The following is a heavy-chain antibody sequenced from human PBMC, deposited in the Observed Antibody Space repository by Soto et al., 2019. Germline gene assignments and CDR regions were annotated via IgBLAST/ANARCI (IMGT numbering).Heavy chain of an antibody. CDR2: INPNNGAT. D-gene: IGHD1-1*01. J-gene: IGHJ5*02. V-gene: IGHV1-2*02. CDR1: RYILTAYF. Sequence: ASVKVSCKAPRYILTAYFMHWVRQAPGQGLEWMGWINPNNGATHYGLSFQGRVTMTRDTSISTAYMELSSLRSDDTAVYYCASNDKGARFDPWGQGTLVTLSS. CDR3: ASNDKGARFDP.